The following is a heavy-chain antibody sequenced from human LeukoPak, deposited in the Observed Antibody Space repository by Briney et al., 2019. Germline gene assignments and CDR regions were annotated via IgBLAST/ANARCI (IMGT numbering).Heavy chain of an antibody. CDR2: ISGSGGST. CDR1: GFTFSNYA. J-gene: IGHJ5*02. CDR3: ARSRAGAAAFDP. D-gene: IGHD6-13*01. Sequence: GGSLRLSCAASGFTFSNYAMGWVRQAPGKGLEWVSAISGSGGSTYYADSVKGRFTISRDNSKNTLYLQMNSLRAEDTAVYYCARSRAGAAAFDPWGQGTLVTVSS. V-gene: IGHV3-23*01.